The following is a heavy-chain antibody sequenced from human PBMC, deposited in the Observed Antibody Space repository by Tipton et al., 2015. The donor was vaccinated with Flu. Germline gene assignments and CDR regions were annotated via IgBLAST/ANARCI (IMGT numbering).Heavy chain of an antibody. CDR1: GFIFSTYG. D-gene: IGHD4-17*01. J-gene: IGHJ4*02. V-gene: IGHV3-33*06. CDR3: AEHDYGDSSLFDY. CDR2: IWYDGSNK. Sequence: SLRLSCAASGFIFSTYGMHWVRQAPGKGLEWVAVIWYDGSNKYYADSVKGRFTISRDNSKNMVYLQMNSLRAEDTAVYYCAEHDYGDSSLFDYWGQGTLVTVSS.